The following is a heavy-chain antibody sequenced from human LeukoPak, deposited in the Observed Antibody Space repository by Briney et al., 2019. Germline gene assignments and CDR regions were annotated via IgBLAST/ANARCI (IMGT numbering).Heavy chain of an antibody. CDR1: GFTFSSYA. V-gene: IGHV3-23*01. Sequence: GGSLRLSCAASGFTFSSYAMSWVRQAPGKGLEWVSTINGSGGSTYYADSVKGRFTISRDNSKNTLYLQMNSLRAEDTAVYYCAKAEAVAGEFQHWGQGTLVTVSS. J-gene: IGHJ1*01. D-gene: IGHD6-19*01. CDR2: INGSGGST. CDR3: AKAEAVAGEFQH.